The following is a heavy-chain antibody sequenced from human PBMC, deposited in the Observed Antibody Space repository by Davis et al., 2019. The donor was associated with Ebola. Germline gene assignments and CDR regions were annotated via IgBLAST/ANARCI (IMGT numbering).Heavy chain of an antibody. CDR1: EGSFSNYI. J-gene: IGHJ4*02. CDR3: ARDGPGFKF. V-gene: IGHV1-69*08. CDR2: ITPIVGTK. Sequence: AASVKVSCKLSEGSFSNYIISWLRQVPGQGPEWMGRITPIVGTKNYARKFQGRLTIAADTSTTTVNMELHSLTSEDTAVYYCARDGPGFKFWGQGTLVTVSS. D-gene: IGHD3/OR15-3a*01.